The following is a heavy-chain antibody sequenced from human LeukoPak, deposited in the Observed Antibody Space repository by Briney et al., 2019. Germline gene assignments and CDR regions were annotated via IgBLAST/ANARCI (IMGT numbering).Heavy chain of an antibody. V-gene: IGHV3-7*01. CDR2: IKQDGSEK. D-gene: IGHD6-6*01. CDR3: AKGTYSSSSRDYFDY. J-gene: IGHJ4*02. Sequence: GGSLRLSCAASGFSSSNYWMTWVRQAPGKGLEWVATIKQDGSEKYYVDSVKGRFTISRDNSKNTLYLQMNSLRAEDTAVYYCAKGTYSSSSRDYFDYWGQGTLVTVSS. CDR1: GFSSSNYW.